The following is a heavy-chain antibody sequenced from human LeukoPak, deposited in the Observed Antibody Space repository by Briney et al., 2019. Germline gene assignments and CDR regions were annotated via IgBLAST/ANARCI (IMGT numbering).Heavy chain of an antibody. CDR3: ARDTYYYDSSGYYYCRGDY. CDR1: GFTFSSYA. J-gene: IGHJ4*02. V-gene: IGHV3-23*01. Sequence: PGGSLRLSCAASGFTFSSYAMSWVRQAPGKGLEWVSAISGSGGSTYYADSVKGRFTISRDNSKNTLYLQMNSLRAEDTAVCYCARDTYYYDSSGYYYCRGDYWGQGTLVTVSS. D-gene: IGHD3-22*01. CDR2: ISGSGGST.